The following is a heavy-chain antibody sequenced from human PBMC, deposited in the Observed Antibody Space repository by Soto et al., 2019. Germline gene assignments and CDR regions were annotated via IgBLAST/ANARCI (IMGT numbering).Heavy chain of an antibody. CDR2: IYYSGST. CDR1: GGSISSSSYY. J-gene: IGHJ5*02. D-gene: IGHD6-19*01. V-gene: IGHV4-39*01. Sequence: ASETLSLTCTVSGGSISSSSYYWGWIRQPPGKGLEWIGSIYYSGSTYYNPSLKSRVTIPVDTSKNQFSLKLSSVTAADTAVYYCARHRDAGGWYFVDWFDPWGQGTLVTVSS. CDR3: ARHRDAGGWYFVDWFDP.